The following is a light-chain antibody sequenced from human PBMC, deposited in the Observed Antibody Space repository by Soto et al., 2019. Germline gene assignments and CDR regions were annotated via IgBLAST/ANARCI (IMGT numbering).Light chain of an antibody. J-gene: IGKJ2*01. CDR1: QSFSSGY. Sequence: EIVLTQSPNTLSLSPGEGATLSCRASQSFSSGYLAWYQQTPGQAPRLLIYGASRRATGIPTRFSGTGSGTDFTLTISRVEPEDFGVYYCQQYGGSFPWAFGQGTKVEIK. CDR2: GAS. V-gene: IGKV3-20*01. CDR3: QQYGGSFPWA.